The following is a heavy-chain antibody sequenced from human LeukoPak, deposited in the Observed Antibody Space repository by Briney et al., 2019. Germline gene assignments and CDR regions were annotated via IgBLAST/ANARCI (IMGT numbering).Heavy chain of an antibody. CDR1: GYTFTSYG. J-gene: IGHJ5*02. D-gene: IGHD6-13*01. V-gene: IGHV1-18*01. CDR2: ISAYNGNT. CDR3: ARGFRSIAAADTYNWFDP. Sequence: ASVKVSCKASGYTFTSYGISWVRQAPGQGLEWMGWISAYNGNTNYAQKLRGRVTMTTDTSTSTAYMELRSLRSDDTAVYYCARGFRSIAAADTYNWFDPWGQGTLVTVSS.